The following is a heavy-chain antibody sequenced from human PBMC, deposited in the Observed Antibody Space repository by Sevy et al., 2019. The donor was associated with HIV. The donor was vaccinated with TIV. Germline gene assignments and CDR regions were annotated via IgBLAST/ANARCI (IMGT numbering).Heavy chain of an antibody. CDR3: ARFGTVATLRYNYYNGMDV. J-gene: IGHJ6*02. D-gene: IGHD4-17*01. Sequence: ASVKVSCKASGYTFSNYGITWVRQAPGQGLEWMGWIGVYNGNMKYAQKFRGRVTVTTDTSTSTAYMELRSLRTDDTAVYYCARFGTVATLRYNYYNGMDVWGQGTTVTVSS. V-gene: IGHV1-18*01. CDR2: IGVYNGNM. CDR1: GYTFSNYG.